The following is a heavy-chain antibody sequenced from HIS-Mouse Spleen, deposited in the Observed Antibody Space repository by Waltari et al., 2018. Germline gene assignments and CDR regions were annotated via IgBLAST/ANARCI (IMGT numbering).Heavy chain of an antibody. J-gene: IGHJ4*02. CDR2: IYYSGST. CDR1: GGSISSSSYY. CDR3: AREGYSSGRYEDY. D-gene: IGHD6-19*01. Sequence: QLQLQESGPGLVKPSETLSLTCTVSGGSISSSSYYWGWIRQPPGKGLEWIGGIYYSGSTSYNPSLTSRVTISVDTSKNQFSLKLSSVTAADTAVYYCAREGYSSGRYEDYWGQGTLVTVSS. V-gene: IGHV4-39*07.